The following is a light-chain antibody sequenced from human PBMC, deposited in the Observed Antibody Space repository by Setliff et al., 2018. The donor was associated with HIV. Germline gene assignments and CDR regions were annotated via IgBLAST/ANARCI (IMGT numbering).Light chain of an antibody. CDR2: DVS. Sequence: QSALAQPASVSGSPGQSITISCTGTSSDVGGYNYVSWYQQHPGKAPKLLIFDVSDRPSGISNRFSGSKSGTTASLTISGLQAGDEADYYCCSFTSSSTLISFGGGTKVTVL. J-gene: IGLJ2*01. CDR3: CSFTSSSTLIS. V-gene: IGLV2-14*03. CDR1: SSDVGGYNY.